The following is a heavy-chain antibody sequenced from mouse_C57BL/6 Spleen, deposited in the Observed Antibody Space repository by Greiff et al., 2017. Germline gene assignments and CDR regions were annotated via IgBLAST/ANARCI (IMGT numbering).Heavy chain of an antibody. V-gene: IGHV1-82*01. CDR3: ARVSDGSYWYFDV. D-gene: IGHD2-3*01. CDR1: GYAFSSSW. J-gene: IGHJ1*03. CDR2: LYPGDGDT. Sequence: VKLMESGPELVKPGASVKISCKASGYAFSSSWMNWVKQRPGKGLEWIGRLYPGDGDTNYNGKFKGKATLTADKSSSTAYMQLSSLTSEDSAVYFCARVSDGSYWYFDVWGTGTTVTVSS.